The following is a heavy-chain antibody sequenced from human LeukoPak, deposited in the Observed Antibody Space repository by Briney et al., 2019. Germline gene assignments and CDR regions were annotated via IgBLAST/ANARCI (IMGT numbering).Heavy chain of an antibody. CDR3: ARDYGGLSI. Sequence: PGGSLRLSCAASGFTFSSYRMHWVRQAPGQGLVSVSHISSDGGSTTYADSVKGRFTISRDNVKNTLYLQMNSLRVEDTAVYYCARDYGGLSIWGQGTMVTVSS. CDR1: GFTFSSYR. J-gene: IGHJ3*02. CDR2: ISSDGGST. D-gene: IGHD4-23*01. V-gene: IGHV3-74*01.